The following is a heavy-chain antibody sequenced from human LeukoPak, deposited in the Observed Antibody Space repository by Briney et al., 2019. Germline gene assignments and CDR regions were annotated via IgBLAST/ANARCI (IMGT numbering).Heavy chain of an antibody. CDR1: GYSISSGYY. J-gene: IGHJ4*02. CDR3: ARFFRTVWELPYY. CDR2: IYHDGNT. V-gene: IGHV4-38-2*02. Sequence: SEPLSLTCSVSGYSISSGYYWGWIRQPPGKGLEWIGNIYHDGNTYYNPSLKSLVTISVDTSKNQFSLRLSSVTAADTAVYYCARFFRTVWELPYYWGPGTLVTVSS. D-gene: IGHD1-26*01.